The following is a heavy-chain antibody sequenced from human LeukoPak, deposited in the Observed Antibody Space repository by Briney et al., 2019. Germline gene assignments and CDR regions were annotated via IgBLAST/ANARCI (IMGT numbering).Heavy chain of an antibody. D-gene: IGHD3-22*01. V-gene: IGHV4-59*11. J-gene: IGHJ4*01. Sequence: PSETLSLTCVVSGGSLSTHHWSWIRQSPGRGLEWIGYISDSGSTNYNPSLKSRVTISVDTSKNQFSLVLSSVTAADTAVYYCARGYDSSAYYPFNYWGQEPWSPSPQ. CDR2: ISDSGST. CDR1: GGSLSTHH. CDR3: ARGYDSSAYYPFNY.